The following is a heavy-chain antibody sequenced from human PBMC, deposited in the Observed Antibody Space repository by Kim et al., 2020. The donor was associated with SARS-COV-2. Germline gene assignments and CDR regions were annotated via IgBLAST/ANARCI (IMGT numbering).Heavy chain of an antibody. CDR3: ARHYAGYCSGGSCYSSDY. CDR1: GGTFSSYA. J-gene: IGHJ4*02. CDR2: IIPIFGTA. Sequence: SVKVSCKASGGTFSSYAISWVRQAPGQGLEWMGGIIPIFGTANYAQKFQGRVTITADESTSTAYMELSSLRSEDTAVYYCARHYAGYCSGGSCYSSDYWGQGTLVTVSS. D-gene: IGHD2-15*01. V-gene: IGHV1-69*13.